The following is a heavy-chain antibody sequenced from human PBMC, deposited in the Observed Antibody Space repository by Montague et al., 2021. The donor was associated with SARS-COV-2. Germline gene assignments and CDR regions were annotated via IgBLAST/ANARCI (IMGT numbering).Heavy chain of an antibody. CDR3: ARIRLVRGSKWFDP. CDR1: GFTFSGSW. Sequence: SLRLSCAASGFTFSGSWMSWVRQAPGKGLEWVANIKQDGSDKYYVDSVKGRFTISRDNAKNSLYLQMNSLRAEDTAVYYCARIRLVRGSKWFDPWGQGTLVTVSS. J-gene: IGHJ5*02. V-gene: IGHV3-7*01. CDR2: IKQDGSDK. D-gene: IGHD3-10*01.